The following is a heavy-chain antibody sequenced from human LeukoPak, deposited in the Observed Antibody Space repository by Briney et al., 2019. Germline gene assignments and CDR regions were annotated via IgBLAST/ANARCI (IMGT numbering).Heavy chain of an antibody. J-gene: IGHJ4*02. CDR1: GFTFSGYA. D-gene: IGHD5/OR15-5a*01. Sequence: PGGSLRLSCAASGFTFSGYAMHWVRQAPGKGPEWLTVISTDGNDKHYADSVKGRFTVSRDNSKNTLFLHMNNLRTEDTAVYYCAKDKSVSADYCFDYWGQGTLVTVSS. CDR2: ISTDGNDK. CDR3: AKDKSVSADYCFDY. V-gene: IGHV3-30*04.